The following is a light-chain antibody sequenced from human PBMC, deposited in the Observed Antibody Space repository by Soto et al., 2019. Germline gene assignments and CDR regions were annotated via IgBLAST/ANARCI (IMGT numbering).Light chain of an antibody. CDR1: SSDVAGYNY. V-gene: IGLV2-8*01. CDR3: SSYAGSKTL. Sequence: QSVLTQPPSASVSPGQSVTISCTGTSSDVAGYNYVSWYQQHPGKAPKLMIYEVSKRPSGVPDRFSGSKSGNTASLTVSGLQAEDEADYYCSSYAGSKTLFGGGTKVTVL. CDR2: EVS. J-gene: IGLJ2*01.